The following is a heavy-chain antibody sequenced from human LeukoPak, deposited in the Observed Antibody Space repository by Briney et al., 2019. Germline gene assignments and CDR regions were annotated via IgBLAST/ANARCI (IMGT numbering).Heavy chain of an antibody. V-gene: IGHV1-2*02. CDR1: GYTFTGYY. CDR3: ARIVAVAAYVDY. CDR2: INPNSGGT. J-gene: IGHJ4*02. Sequence: ASVKVSCKASGYTFTGYYMHWVRQAPGQGLEWMGWINPNSGGTNYAQKFQGRVTMTRDTSISTAYMELSRLRSDDTAVYYCARIVAVAAYVDYWGQGTLVTVSS. D-gene: IGHD6-19*01.